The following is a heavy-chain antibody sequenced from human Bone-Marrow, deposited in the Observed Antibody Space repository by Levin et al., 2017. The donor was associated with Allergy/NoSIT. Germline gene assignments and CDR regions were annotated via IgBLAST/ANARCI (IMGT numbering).Heavy chain of an antibody. V-gene: IGHV3-49*03. CDR3: TRGRGGSCFDY. CDR1: GFTFGDYA. CDR2: IRSKAYGGTT. D-gene: IGHD2-15*01. Sequence: GESLKISCTASGFTFGDYAMSWFRQAPGKGLEWVGFIRSKAYGGTTEYAASVKGRFTISRDDSKSIAYLQMNSLKTEDTAVYYCTRGRGGSCFDYWGQGTLVTVSS. J-gene: IGHJ4*02.